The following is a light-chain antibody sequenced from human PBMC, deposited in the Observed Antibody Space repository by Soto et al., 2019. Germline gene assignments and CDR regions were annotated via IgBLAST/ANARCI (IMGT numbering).Light chain of an antibody. CDR2: RAS. J-gene: IGKJ4*01. V-gene: IGKV1-5*03. CDR1: QSISNW. CDR3: QQYSRMGVT. Sequence: DIQMTQSPSTLSASVGDRVTLTCRASQSISNWMAWYQQKPGKAPKLLIHRASNLESGVPSRFSGSGSGTEFTLTISSLQPDDFATYYCQQYSRMGVTFGGGTKVDIK.